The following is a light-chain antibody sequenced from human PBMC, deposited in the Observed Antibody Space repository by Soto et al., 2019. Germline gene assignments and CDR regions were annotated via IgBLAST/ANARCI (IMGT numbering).Light chain of an antibody. Sequence: QSALTQPASVSGSPGQSITISCTGTSNDVGSYNLVSWYQQHPGKAPKLMISEGNKRPSGISNRFSGSKSGNTASLTISGLQADDESDYYCSSYTISRTYVFGTGTKLTVL. V-gene: IGLV2-14*02. CDR1: SNDVGSYNL. J-gene: IGLJ1*01. CDR3: SSYTISRTYV. CDR2: EGN.